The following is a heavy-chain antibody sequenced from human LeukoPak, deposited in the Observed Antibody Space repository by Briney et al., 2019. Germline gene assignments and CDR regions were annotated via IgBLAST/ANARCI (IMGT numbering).Heavy chain of an antibody. CDR1: GYTFTSYY. Sequence: ASVKVSCKASGYTFTSYYMHWVRQARSQGLEWMGIINPSGGSKSYAQKFQGRLTMTRDTSTSTVYMELSSLSSEDAPVYYCASGHSGSSQMGAFDIWGQGTMVTVSS. CDR3: ASGHSGSSQMGAFDI. J-gene: IGHJ3*02. D-gene: IGHD1-26*01. V-gene: IGHV1-46*01. CDR2: INPSGGSK.